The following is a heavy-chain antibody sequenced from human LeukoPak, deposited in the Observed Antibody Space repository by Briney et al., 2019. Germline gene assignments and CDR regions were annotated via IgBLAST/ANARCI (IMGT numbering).Heavy chain of an antibody. CDR2: IKEDGSAK. Sequence: GGSLRLSCAASGFTFSRYWMTWVRQTPGKGLEWVANIKEDGSAKYYVDSVRSRFTISRDNAKNSLYLQMNSLTAEDTAVYYCARDEGSSCYDHWGRGTLVTVSS. D-gene: IGHD2-2*01. J-gene: IGHJ4*02. V-gene: IGHV3-7*04. CDR1: GFTFSRYW. CDR3: ARDEGSSCYDH.